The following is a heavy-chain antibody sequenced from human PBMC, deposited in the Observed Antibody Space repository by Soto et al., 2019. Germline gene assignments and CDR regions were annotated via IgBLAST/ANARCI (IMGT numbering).Heavy chain of an antibody. CDR3: TKSSGGSSSVGMDY. CDR1: GFIFKNYA. Sequence: QVQLVESGGGVVQPGRSLRLSCAGSGFIFKNYALNWVRQAPGKGLEWVASITRDGYNKYYADSVKGRFTISRDNSRDTLSLRMTALTIEDSSVYYCTKSSGGSSSVGMDYWGQGTRVTVSS. J-gene: IGHJ4*02. CDR2: ITRDGYNK. D-gene: IGHD6-6*01. V-gene: IGHV3-30*04.